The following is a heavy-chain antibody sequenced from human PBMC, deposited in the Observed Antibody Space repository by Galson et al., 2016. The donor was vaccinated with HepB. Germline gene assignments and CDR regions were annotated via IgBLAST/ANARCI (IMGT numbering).Heavy chain of an antibody. Sequence: ETLSLTCTASGGSVNTSTFYWNWIRQPPGKALEWIGSIYSSGSTNYNPSLKSRVTISVDTSKNQFSLKLSSVTAADTAVYYCAKSSGYYFGAFDTWGQGTMVTVSS. CDR3: AKSSGYYFGAFDT. D-gene: IGHD3-22*01. V-gene: IGHV4-61*01. CDR1: GGSVNTSTFY. CDR2: IYSSGST. J-gene: IGHJ3*02.